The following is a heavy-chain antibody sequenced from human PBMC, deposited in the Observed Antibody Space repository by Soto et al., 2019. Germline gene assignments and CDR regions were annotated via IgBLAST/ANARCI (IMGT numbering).Heavy chain of an antibody. CDR1: GVTVSTYA. J-gene: IGHJ5*02. D-gene: IGHD2-15*01. Sequence: PGGSLRLSCAASGVTVSTYAMNWVRQAPGKGLEWISTISNAGGGTFYADSVKGRFTISRDNSNNTVYLQMHSLRAEDTDVYFCAIGSRKTSGRNTWFDPWGRGTPAPVYS. V-gene: IGHV3-23*01. CDR3: AIGSRKTSGRNTWFDP. CDR2: ISNAGGGT.